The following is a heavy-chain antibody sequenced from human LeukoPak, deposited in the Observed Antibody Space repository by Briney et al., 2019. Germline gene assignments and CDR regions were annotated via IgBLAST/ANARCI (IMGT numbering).Heavy chain of an antibody. J-gene: IGHJ6*02. CDR1: GYTFTGYY. D-gene: IGHD2-2*01. CDR3: ARNSPHCSSTSCYDPYGMDV. CDR2: INPNSGGT. Sequence: SVKVSCKASGYTFTGYYMHWVRQAPGQGLEWMGWINPNSGGTNYAQKFQGRVTMTRDTSISTAYMELSRLRSDDTAVYYCARNSPHCSSTSCYDPYGMDVWGQGTTVTVSS. V-gene: IGHV1-2*02.